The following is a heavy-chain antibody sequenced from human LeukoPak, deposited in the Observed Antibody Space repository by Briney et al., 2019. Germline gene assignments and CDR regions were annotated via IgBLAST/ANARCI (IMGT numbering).Heavy chain of an antibody. CDR2: IHYGGST. CDR3: ARHRDYNVDYFDY. Sequence: SETLSLTCTVSGGSISSTTYYWGWIRQPPGKGLEWIGSIHYGGSTSYNPSLKSRVAMSVDTSKNQFSLKVNFVTAADTAVYYCARHRDYNVDYFDYWGQGTLVTVSS. CDR1: GGSISSTTYY. V-gene: IGHV4-39*01. D-gene: IGHD4-11*01. J-gene: IGHJ4*02.